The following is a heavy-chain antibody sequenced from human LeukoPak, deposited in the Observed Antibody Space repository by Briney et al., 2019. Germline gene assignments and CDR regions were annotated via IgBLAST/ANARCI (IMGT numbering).Heavy chain of an antibody. D-gene: IGHD5-12*01. J-gene: IGHJ4*02. Sequence: GGSLRLSCAASGFSFSNTWMSWVRQAPGKGLEWVGLIKSKTSGGTADYAAPVKGRFIISRDDSKNTLYLQMNSLKTEDTAVYYCTTVPYDIVDYWGQGTLVTVSS. CDR3: TTVPYDIVDY. CDR1: GFSFSNTW. CDR2: IKSKTSGGTA. V-gene: IGHV3-15*01.